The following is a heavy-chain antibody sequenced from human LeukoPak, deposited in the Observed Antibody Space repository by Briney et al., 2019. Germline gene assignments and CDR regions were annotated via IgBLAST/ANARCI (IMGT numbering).Heavy chain of an antibody. V-gene: IGHV1-69*05. J-gene: IGHJ4*02. D-gene: IGHD3-10*01. CDR2: IIPIFGTA. CDR1: GGTFSSYA. CDR3: AREGYYGSGSYSYFDY. Sequence: ASVKVSCKASGGTFSSYAISWVRQAPGQGLEWMGGIIPIFGTANYAQKFQGRVTITTDESTSTAYMELSSLRSEDTAVYYCAREGYYGSGSYSYFDYWGQGTLVTVSS.